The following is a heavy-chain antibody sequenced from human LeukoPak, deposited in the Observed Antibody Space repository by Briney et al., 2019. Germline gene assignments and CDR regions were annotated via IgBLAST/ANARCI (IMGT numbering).Heavy chain of an antibody. V-gene: IGHV4-4*02. CDR1: GFTFSSYAM. CDR3: ARAGSGSFFTH. Sequence: RSGGSLRLSCAASGFTFSSYAMSWVRKSPGKGLEWFGEIYHSGSINYNPSLKSRVTISVDTSKNQFSLSLSSVTAADTAVYYCARAGSGSFFTHWGQGTLVTVSS. J-gene: IGHJ4*02. CDR2: IYHSGSI. D-gene: IGHD3-10*01.